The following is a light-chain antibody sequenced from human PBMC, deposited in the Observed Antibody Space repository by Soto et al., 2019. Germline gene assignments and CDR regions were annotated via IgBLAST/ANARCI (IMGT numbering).Light chain of an antibody. CDR3: QQYYNLPWT. CDR2: WPS. CDR1: QSVLSSSNNKNY. J-gene: IGKJ1*01. Sequence: DIVMTQSPDSLAVSLGERATVNCKSSQSVLSSSNNKNYLAWYQQRPGHPPRLVLSWPSVRESGVPDRFSGRGSGTDFTLTISSLQAEDVAVYYCQQYYNLPWTFGQGTKVEIK. V-gene: IGKV4-1*01.